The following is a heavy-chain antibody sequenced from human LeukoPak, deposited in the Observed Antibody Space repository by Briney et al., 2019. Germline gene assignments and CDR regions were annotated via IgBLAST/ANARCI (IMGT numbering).Heavy chain of an antibody. Sequence: PGGALRLSCAASGFSFSAYSINWVRQAPGKGLEWVSSISPSSSYTNYADSVKGRFTISRDNAKNSLYLQMNSLRAEDTAVYYCARGPYSTGGYWGQGTLVTVSS. CDR2: ISPSSSYT. J-gene: IGHJ4*02. CDR3: ARGPYSTGGY. V-gene: IGHV3-21*04. D-gene: IGHD6-13*01. CDR1: GFSFSAYS.